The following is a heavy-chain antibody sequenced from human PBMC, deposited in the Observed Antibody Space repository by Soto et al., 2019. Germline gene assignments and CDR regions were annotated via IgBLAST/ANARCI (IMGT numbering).Heavy chain of an antibody. CDR2: VNPSVGTT. CDR1: GYTFTSYY. J-gene: IGHJ4*02. Sequence: VASVKVSCKASGYTFTSYYIHWIRQAPGQGLEWMGIVNPSVGTTSYAQKFQGRVTMTRDTSTTTVYMELSSLRSEDTAVYYCGRVGLMTWTKPAFFDYWGQGTLVTVSS. V-gene: IGHV1-46*01. D-gene: IGHD1-1*01. CDR3: GRVGLMTWTKPAFFDY.